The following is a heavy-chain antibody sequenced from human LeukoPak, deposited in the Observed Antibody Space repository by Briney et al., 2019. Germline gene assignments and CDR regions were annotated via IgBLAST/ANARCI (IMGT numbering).Heavy chain of an antibody. J-gene: IGHJ6*03. CDR2: IRSKAYGGTT. V-gene: IGHV3-49*03. Sequence: GGSLRLSCTASGFTFGDYAMSWFRQAPGKGLEWVGFIRSKAYGGTTEYAASVKGRFTISRDDSKSIAYLQMNSLKTEDTAVYYCSGGDSNGYYYYMDVWGKGTTVTVSS. CDR1: GFTFGDYA. D-gene: IGHD3-22*01. CDR3: SGGDSNGYYYYMDV.